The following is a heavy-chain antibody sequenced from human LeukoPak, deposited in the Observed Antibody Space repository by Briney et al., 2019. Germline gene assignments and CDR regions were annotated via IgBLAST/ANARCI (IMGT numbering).Heavy chain of an antibody. CDR1: GFIFSSYA. J-gene: IGHJ4*02. V-gene: IGHV3-30-3*01. CDR3: ARARIADY. Sequence: GGSLRLSCAASGFIFSSYAMHWVRQAPGTGLEWVAVISYDGSNNYYADSVKGRFTISRDNSKNTLYLQMNSLRAEDTAVYYCARARIADYWGQGTLVTVSS. D-gene: IGHD2/OR15-2a*01. CDR2: ISYDGSNN.